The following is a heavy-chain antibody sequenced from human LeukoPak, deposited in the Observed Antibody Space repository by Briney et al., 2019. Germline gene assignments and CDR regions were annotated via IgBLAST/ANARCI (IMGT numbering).Heavy chain of an antibody. V-gene: IGHV1-46*01. CDR3: ARDRTSAVGASTTPYYYMDV. CDR2: INPSGGST. CDR1: GYIFTSYY. D-gene: IGHD1-26*01. Sequence: ASVKVSCKASGYIFTSYYIHWVRQAPGQGLEWMGIINPSGGSTTYAQKFQGRVNMTRDTSTSTVYMELSSLRSEDTAVCYCARDRTSAVGASTTPYYYMDVWGKGTTVTVSS. J-gene: IGHJ6*03.